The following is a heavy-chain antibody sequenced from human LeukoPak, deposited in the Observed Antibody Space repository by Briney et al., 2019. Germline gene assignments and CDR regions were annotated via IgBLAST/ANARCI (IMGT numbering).Heavy chain of an antibody. V-gene: IGHV3-30*04. CDR1: GFTFSSYA. CDR2: ISYDGSNK. D-gene: IGHD6-13*01. CDR3: ASGRQLGY. J-gene: IGHJ4*02. Sequence: PGRSLRLSCAASGFTFSSYAMHWVRQAPGKGLEWVAVISYDGSNKYYADSVKGRFTISRDNSKNTLYPQMNSLRAEDTAVYYCASGRQLGYWGQGTLVTVSS.